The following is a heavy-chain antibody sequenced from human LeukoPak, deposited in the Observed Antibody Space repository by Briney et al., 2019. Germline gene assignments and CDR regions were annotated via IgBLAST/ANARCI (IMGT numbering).Heavy chain of an antibody. V-gene: IGHV3-23*01. CDR1: GFTFSTYA. J-gene: IGHJ4*02. Sequence: PGGSLRLSCAASGFTFSTYAMSWVRQAPGKGLEWVSSISGSSSYIYYADSVKGRFTISRDNSKNTLYLQMNSLRAEDTAVYYCAKKQDGVAGPFDYWGQGTLVTVSS. CDR3: AKKQDGVAGPFDY. CDR2: ISGSSSYI. D-gene: IGHD6-19*01.